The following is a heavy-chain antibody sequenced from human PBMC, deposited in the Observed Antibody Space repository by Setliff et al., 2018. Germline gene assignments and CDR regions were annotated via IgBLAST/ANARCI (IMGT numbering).Heavy chain of an antibody. Sequence: PSETLSLTCAVYGGSFSGYYWSWIRQPPGKGLEWIGEINHSGNTHYNPSLKSRVTISIDTSKNQFSLKLSSVTAADTAVYYCTRRQWLTTDIDYWGQGTLVTVS. CDR1: GGSFSGYY. J-gene: IGHJ4*02. V-gene: IGHV4-34*01. CDR2: INHSGNT. CDR3: TRRQWLTTDIDY. D-gene: IGHD6-19*01.